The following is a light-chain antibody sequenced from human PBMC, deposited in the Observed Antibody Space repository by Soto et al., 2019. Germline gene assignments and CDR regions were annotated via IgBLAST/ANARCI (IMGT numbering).Light chain of an antibody. Sequence: ACVGDRVTITCQASQDISNYLNWYQQKPGKAPKLLIYAASSLQSGVPSRFSGSGSGTDFTLTISSLQPEDFATYYCQQSYSTPPWKFGQGTKVDIK. J-gene: IGKJ1*01. CDR2: AAS. CDR1: QDISNY. CDR3: QQSYSTPPWK. V-gene: IGKV1-39*01.